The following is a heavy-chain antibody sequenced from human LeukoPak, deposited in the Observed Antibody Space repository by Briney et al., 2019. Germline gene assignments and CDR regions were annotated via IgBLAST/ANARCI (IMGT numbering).Heavy chain of an antibody. CDR1: GFTFNHYA. Sequence: GGSLRLSCAPSGFTFNHYAMSWVPQAPGKGLEWVSTISGSDTGTYYGDSVKGRFTISRDNSKNTLYLKMNSLRAEDTAVYYCAKRIGSCNSSSCLYFDHWGQGALVTVSS. D-gene: IGHD2-2*01. CDR3: AKRIGSCNSSSCLYFDH. V-gene: IGHV3-23*01. J-gene: IGHJ4*02. CDR2: ISGSDTGT.